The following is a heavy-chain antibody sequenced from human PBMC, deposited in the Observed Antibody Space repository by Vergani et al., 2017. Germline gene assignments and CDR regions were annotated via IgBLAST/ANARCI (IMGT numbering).Heavy chain of an antibody. J-gene: IGHJ6*02. CDR2: INHSGST. CDR1: GGSFSGYY. V-gene: IGHV4-34*01. D-gene: IGHD3-22*01. Sequence: QVQLQQWGAGLLKPSETLSLTCAVYGGSFSGYYWSWIRQPPGKGLEWIGEINHSGSTNYNPSLKSRVTISVDTSKNLFSLKLSSVTAADTAVYYCARVGGRYYDSSGYYSYYYGMDVWGQGTTVTVSS. CDR3: ARVGGRYYDSSGYYSYYYGMDV.